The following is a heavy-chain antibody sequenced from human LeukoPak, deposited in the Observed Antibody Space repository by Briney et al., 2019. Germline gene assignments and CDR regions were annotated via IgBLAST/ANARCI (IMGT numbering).Heavy chain of an antibody. V-gene: IGHV3-74*03. CDR1: GISFGNHW. Sequence: PGGSLRLSCEASGISFGNHWMHWVRQAPGKGLMWVSRIKEDGTITMYADSAKGRFTVSRDNAKNTLHLQMNSLRVEDTAMYFCAKSDWLDPWGQGTLVTVSS. CDR3: AKSDWLDP. CDR2: IKEDGTIT. J-gene: IGHJ5*02.